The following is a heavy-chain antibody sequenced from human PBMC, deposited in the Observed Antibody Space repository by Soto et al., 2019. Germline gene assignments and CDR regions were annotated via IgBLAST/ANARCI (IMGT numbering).Heavy chain of an antibody. D-gene: IGHD6-19*01. V-gene: IGHV4-34*01. CDR3: ARNRGGGPGGGIAVAGEYGMDV. CDR2: INHSGST. J-gene: IGHJ6*02. Sequence: QVQLQQWGAGLLKPSETLSLTCAVYGGSFSGYYWSWIRQPPGKGLEWIGEINHSGSTNYNPSLKSRVTISVDTPKNQFPLKLSSVTAADTAVYYCARNRGGGPGGGIAVAGEYGMDVWGQGTTVTVSS. CDR1: GGSFSGYY.